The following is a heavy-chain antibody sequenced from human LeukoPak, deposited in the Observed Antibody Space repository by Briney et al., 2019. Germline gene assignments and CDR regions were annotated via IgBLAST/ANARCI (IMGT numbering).Heavy chain of an antibody. CDR3: ANLYSSSWPSFDY. Sequence: GRSLRLSCVASGLAFSSYSMHWVRQAPGKGLEWVSAISGSGGSTYYADSVKGRFTISRDNSKNTLYLQMNSLRAEDTAVYYCANLYSSSWPSFDYWGQGTLVTVSS. D-gene: IGHD6-13*01. CDR1: GLAFSSYS. CDR2: ISGSGGST. V-gene: IGHV3-23*01. J-gene: IGHJ4*02.